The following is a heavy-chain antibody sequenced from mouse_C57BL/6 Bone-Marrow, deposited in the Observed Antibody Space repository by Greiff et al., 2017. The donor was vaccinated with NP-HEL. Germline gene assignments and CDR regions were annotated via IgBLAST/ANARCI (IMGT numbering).Heavy chain of an antibody. D-gene: IGHD3-3*01. V-gene: IGHV1-42*01. Sequence: EVQLQESGPELVKPGASVKISCKASGYSFTGYYMNWVKQSPEKSLEWIGEINPSTGGTTYNQKFKAKATLTVDKSSSTAYMQLKSLTSEDSAVYYCAREVLGYWGQGTTLTVSS. CDR2: INPSTGGT. J-gene: IGHJ2*01. CDR3: AREVLGY. CDR1: GYSFTGYY.